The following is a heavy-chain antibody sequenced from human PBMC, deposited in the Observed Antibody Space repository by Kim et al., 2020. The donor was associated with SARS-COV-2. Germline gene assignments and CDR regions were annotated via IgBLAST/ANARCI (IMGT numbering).Heavy chain of an antibody. CDR2: INPHTGGT. D-gene: IGHD3-3*01. V-gene: IGHV1-2*06. CDR3: ARDYGTYYDFWSAYSSV. CDR1: GYTFSDHY. Sequence: ASVKVSCKASGYTFSDHYIQWVRQAPGQGLEWMGRINPHTGGTDYAQKFQGRVTMSRDTAITAVYMELSSLRSDDTAVFFCARDYGTYYDFWSAYSSVWG. J-gene: IGHJ6*02.